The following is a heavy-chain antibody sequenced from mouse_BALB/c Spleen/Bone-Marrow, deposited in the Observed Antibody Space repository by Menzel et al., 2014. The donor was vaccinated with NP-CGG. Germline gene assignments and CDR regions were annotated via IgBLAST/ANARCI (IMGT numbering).Heavy chain of an antibody. CDR1: DYTFSNYW. CDR3: TTLARNDFDY. D-gene: IGHD3-1*01. V-gene: IGHV1-5*01. CDR2: IYPGNSDT. J-gene: IGHJ2*01. Sequence: EVQLQQSGTVLARPGAAAKMSCKASDYTFSNYWMHWVKQRPGQGLEWIGTIYPGNSDTTYNQKFKGKAKLTAVTSTSTAYMELSSLTNEDSAVYYCTTLARNDFDYWGQGTTLTVSS.